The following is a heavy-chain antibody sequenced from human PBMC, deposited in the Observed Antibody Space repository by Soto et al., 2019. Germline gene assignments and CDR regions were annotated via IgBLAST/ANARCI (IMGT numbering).Heavy chain of an antibody. D-gene: IGHD6-19*01. CDR3: ARVHVMVVAGSTFDY. CDR1: SYSISSGSY. J-gene: IGHJ4*01. CDR2: IYHGGTT. Sequence: PSETLSLTCTVSSYSISSGSYWAWIRQPPGKGPEWIASIYHGGTTFYNPSLKSRITISVDTSNNQFSLKLTSVTAADTAVYYCARVHVMVVAGSTFDYWGHGTLVTVSS. V-gene: IGHV4-38-2*02.